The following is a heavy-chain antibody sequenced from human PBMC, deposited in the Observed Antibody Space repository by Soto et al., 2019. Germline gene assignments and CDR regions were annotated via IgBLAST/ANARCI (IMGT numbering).Heavy chain of an antibody. CDR2: INPNSGGT. J-gene: IGHJ4*02. D-gene: IGHD4-17*01. CDR1: GYTFTGYY. V-gene: IGHV1-2*02. Sequence: ASVKVSCKASGYTFTGYYMHWVRQAPGQGLEWMGWINPNSGGTNYAQKFQGRVTMTRDTSISTAYMELSRLRSDDTAVYYCARFLTSTVTSRLYYFDYWGQGTLVTVSS. CDR3: ARFLTSTVTSRLYYFDY.